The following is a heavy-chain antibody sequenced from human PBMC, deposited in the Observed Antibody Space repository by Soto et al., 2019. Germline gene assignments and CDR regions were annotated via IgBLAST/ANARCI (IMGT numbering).Heavy chain of an antibody. Sequence: QLQLQESGPGLVKPSETLSLTCTVSGGSISSSSYYWGWIRQPPGKGLEWIGSIYYSGSTYYNPSLKSRVTISVDTSKNQFSLKLSSVTAADTAVYYCARHLADIVVVVAATPPTAIIDYWGQGTLVTVSS. CDR3: ARHLADIVVVVAATPPTAIIDY. CDR2: IYYSGST. CDR1: GGSISSSSYY. D-gene: IGHD2-15*01. J-gene: IGHJ4*02. V-gene: IGHV4-39*01.